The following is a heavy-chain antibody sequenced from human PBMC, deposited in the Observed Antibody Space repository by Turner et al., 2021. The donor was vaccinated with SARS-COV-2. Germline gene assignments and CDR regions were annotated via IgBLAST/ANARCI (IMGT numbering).Heavy chain of an antibody. CDR1: GYTLTELS. J-gene: IGHJ3*02. CDR2: FEPEDGET. D-gene: IGHD5-12*01. V-gene: IGHV1-24*01. CDR3: ATCRDGYNWGAFHI. Sequence: QVQLVQSGAEVKKPGASVKVSCKVSGYTLTELSMHWVRQAPGKGLEWMGGFEPEDGETIYARKFQGRVTITEDTSTDTAYMGLSSLRSEDTAVYYCATCRDGYNWGAFHIWGQGTMVTVSS.